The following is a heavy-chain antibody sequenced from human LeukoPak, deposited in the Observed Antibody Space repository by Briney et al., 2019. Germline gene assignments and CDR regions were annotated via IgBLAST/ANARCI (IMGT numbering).Heavy chain of an antibody. J-gene: IGHJ5*02. D-gene: IGHD2-21*02. CDR2: ISPYDGDT. CDR3: ARDYCTRGGDCYKEDLFDP. V-gene: IGHV1-18*01. CDR1: GYTFAIYG. Sequence: GASVKVSCKASGYTFAIYGISWVRQAPGQGLEWMAWISPYDGDTNYAQNFEGRVTMTTETSTSTAYMELRSLRSDDTAIYYCARDYCTRGGDCYKEDLFDPWAREPWSPSPQ.